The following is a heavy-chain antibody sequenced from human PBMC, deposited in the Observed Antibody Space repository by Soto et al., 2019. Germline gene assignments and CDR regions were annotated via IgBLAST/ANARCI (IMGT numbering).Heavy chain of an antibody. Sequence: LVKSGGDLVYPGGSLRLSCVASGFRFSDHSMNWVRQAPGKGLQWISYISSNSDTTYYADSVKGRFTVSGDNAKNVLLLQMNRLRDDDTATYYCARLHKGSLVTAWGQGARVTVSS. J-gene: IGHJ4*02. D-gene: IGHD2-21*02. CDR3: ARLHKGSLVTA. CDR1: GFRFSDHS. V-gene: IGHV3-48*02. CDR2: ISSNSDTT.